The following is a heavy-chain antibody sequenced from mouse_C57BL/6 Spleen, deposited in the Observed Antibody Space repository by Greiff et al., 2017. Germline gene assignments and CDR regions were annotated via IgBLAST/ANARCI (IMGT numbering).Heavy chain of an antibody. J-gene: IGHJ3*01. D-gene: IGHD1-1*01. CDR3: ARENYDYDGRSYVNWFAY. CDR1: GYTFTDHT. Sequence: QVQLQQSDAELVKPGASVKISCKVSGYTFTDHTIHWMKQRPEQGLEWIGYIYPRDGSTKYNEKFKGKATLTADKSSSTAYMQLNSLTSEDSAVYFCARENYDYDGRSYVNWFAYWGQGTLVTVSA. V-gene: IGHV1-78*01. CDR2: IYPRDGST.